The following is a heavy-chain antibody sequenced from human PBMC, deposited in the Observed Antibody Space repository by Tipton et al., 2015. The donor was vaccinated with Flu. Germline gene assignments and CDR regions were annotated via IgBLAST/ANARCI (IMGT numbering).Heavy chain of an antibody. D-gene: IGHD4-17*01. CDR3: AKTTTVITGYFDL. Sequence: SLRLSCAASGFTFSSYAMSWVCQAPGKGLEWVSAISGSGGSTYYADSVKGRFTISRDNSKNTLYLQMNSLRAEDTAVYYCAKTTTVITGYFDLWGRGTLVTVSS. CDR1: GFTFSSYA. V-gene: IGHV3-23*01. J-gene: IGHJ2*01. CDR2: ISGSGGST.